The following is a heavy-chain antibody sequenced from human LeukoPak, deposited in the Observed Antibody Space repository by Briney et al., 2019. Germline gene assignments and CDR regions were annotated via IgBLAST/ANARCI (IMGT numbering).Heavy chain of an antibody. CDR2: ISYDGSSK. CDR3: ARGGTTFEH. V-gene: IGHV3-30*04. J-gene: IGHJ4*02. D-gene: IGHD1-1*01. CDR1: GFTFSTYA. Sequence: GGSLRLSCAASGFTFSTYAMHWVRQAPGKGLEWVAVISYDGSSKYYADSVKGRFTISRDNAKNSLYLQMNSLRAEDTAVYYCARGGTTFEHWGQGTLVTVSS.